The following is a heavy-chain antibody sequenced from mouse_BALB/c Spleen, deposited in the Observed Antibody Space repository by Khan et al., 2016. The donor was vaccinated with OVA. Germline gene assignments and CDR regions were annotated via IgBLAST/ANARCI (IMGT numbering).Heavy chain of an antibody. J-gene: IGHJ4*01. CDR2: ISSGGGNT. Sequence: EVELVESGGGLVKTGGSLKLSCAASGFTFSSYTMSWVRQTPEKRLEWVATISSGGGNTYYPDSMKGRFTISRDNAKNNLFLQMSSLRSEDTALYYCARFGHYGPYAMDYWGQGASVTVSS. CDR1: GFTFSSYT. V-gene: IGHV5-9*03. CDR3: ARFGHYGPYAMDY. D-gene: IGHD1-2*01.